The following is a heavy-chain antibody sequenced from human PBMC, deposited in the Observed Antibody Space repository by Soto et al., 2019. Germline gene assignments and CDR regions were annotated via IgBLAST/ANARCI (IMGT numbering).Heavy chain of an antibody. CDR3: AKDLYSGADYGDYVGY. CDR1: GFPFSIYA. Sequence: GGSLRLSCAASGFPFSIYAMSLVRQSPGKGLEWVSAISVSGGSTYYADSVKGRFTISRDNSKNTLYLQMNSLRAEDTAVYYCAKDLYSGADYGDYVGYWGQGTLVTVSS. J-gene: IGHJ4*02. D-gene: IGHD4-17*01. CDR2: ISVSGGST. V-gene: IGHV3-23*01.